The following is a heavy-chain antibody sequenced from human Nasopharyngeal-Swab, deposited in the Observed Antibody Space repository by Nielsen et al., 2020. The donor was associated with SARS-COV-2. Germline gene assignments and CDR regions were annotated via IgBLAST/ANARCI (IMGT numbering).Heavy chain of an antibody. V-gene: IGHV3-21*01. CDR3: ARASRGWS. D-gene: IGHD6-19*01. CDR2: ISPTSDYI. Sequence: GESLKISCAASGFTFSSYTMNWVRQAPGKGLEWVSSISPTSDYIYYADSVRGRFTISRDNAKKSLYLQMNSLRAEDTAVYYCARASRGWSWGQGTLVTVSS. J-gene: IGHJ5*02. CDR1: GFTFSSYT.